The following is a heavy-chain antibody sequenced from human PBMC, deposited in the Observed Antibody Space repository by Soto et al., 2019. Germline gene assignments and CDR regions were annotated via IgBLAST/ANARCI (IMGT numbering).Heavy chain of an antibody. J-gene: IGHJ4*02. CDR1: GDSISGNSYY. V-gene: IGHV4-31*03. Sequence: QVQLQESGPGLVKPSQTLSLTCTVSGDSISGNSYYWSWIRQHPGKGLEWIGYIDDSGSTYNPSLKSRLTISVDTSKNQFTLKLSSVIAADTAVYYCARVESLRYGDFDYWGPGTLVTVSS. CDR2: IDDSGST. D-gene: IGHD4-17*01. CDR3: ARVESLRYGDFDY.